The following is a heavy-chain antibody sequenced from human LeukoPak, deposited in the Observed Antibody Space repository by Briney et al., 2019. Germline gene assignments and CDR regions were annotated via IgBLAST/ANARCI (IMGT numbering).Heavy chain of an antibody. V-gene: IGHV3-20*04. CDR2: INWSGGST. CDR1: GFAFDEHG. J-gene: IGHJ4*02. CDR3: ARALITSPFYFDY. D-gene: IGHD2-2*01. Sequence: GGSLRLSCTASGFAFDEHGMSWVRQVPGKGLEWVSGINWSGGSTGYADPLRGRFTISRDNAKNSLYLQMDSLRAEDTALHYCARALITSPFYFDYWGQGTLVTVSS.